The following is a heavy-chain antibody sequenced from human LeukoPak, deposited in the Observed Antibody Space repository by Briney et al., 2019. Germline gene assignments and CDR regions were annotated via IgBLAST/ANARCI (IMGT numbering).Heavy chain of an antibody. J-gene: IGHJ6*03. V-gene: IGHV3-23*01. CDR1: GFTFSTYA. D-gene: IGHD2-21*02. Sequence: GGSLRLSCAASGFTFSTYAMSWVRQAPGKGLEWVSLIGGSDGRTRYADSVKGGFTISRDTSKNTLYLEMNNLRAEDTPVCFCAKDSRSCDWGYMDVWGKGTTVTISS. CDR3: AKDSRSCDWGYMDV. CDR2: IGGSDGRT.